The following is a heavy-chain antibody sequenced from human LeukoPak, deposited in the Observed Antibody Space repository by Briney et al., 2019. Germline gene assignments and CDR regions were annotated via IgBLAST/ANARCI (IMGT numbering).Heavy chain of an antibody. CDR3: VRDRKWFAP. J-gene: IGHJ5*02. CDR2: IYSSGNT. Sequence: SETLSLTCTVSGVSIRSDYWSWIRQPAGKGLEWIGRIYSSGNTIYNASLKSRVTISVDTSKNQFSLNLMYVTAADTAVYYCVRDRKWFAPWGQGTLVTVSS. CDR1: GVSIRSDY. V-gene: IGHV4-4*07.